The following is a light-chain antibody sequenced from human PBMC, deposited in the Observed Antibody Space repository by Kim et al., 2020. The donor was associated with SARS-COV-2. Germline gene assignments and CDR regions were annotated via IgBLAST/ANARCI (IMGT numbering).Light chain of an antibody. J-gene: IGKJ3*01. V-gene: IGKV1-9*01. CDR3: QQLDSYPLT. CDR2: GAS. Sequence: ASGGDRAPTTWRTRQGISNYLAWYQQKPGRAPELLIYGASSLQSGVPSRFSGSGSGTEFTLTISSLQPEDFATYHCQQLDSYPLTFGPGTKVDIK. CDR1: QGISNY.